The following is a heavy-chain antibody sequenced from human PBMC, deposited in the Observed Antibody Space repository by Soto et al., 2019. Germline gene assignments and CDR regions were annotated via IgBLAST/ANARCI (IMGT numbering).Heavy chain of an antibody. Sequence: ASVKVSCKASGYTFTSYAMHWVRQAPGQRLEWMGWINAGNGNTKYSQKFQGRVTITRDTSASTAYMELSSLRSEDTAVYYCARASWDSNWFAPWGQGTLVTVSS. CDR3: ARASWDSNWFAP. V-gene: IGHV1-3*01. CDR2: INAGNGNT. D-gene: IGHD6-13*01. CDR1: GYTFTSYA. J-gene: IGHJ5*02.